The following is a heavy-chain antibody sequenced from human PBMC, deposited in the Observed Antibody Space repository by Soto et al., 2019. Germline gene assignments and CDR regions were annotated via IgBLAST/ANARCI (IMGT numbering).Heavy chain of an antibody. CDR2: ISSSGSTI. CDR1: GFTFSSYE. J-gene: IGHJ6*02. Sequence: GGSLRLSCAASGFTFSSYEMNWVRQAPGKGLEWVSYISSSGSTIYYADSVKGRFTISRDNAKNSLYLQMNSLRAEDTAAYYCARSGPRYYGMDVWGQGTTVTVSS. V-gene: IGHV3-48*03. CDR3: ARSGPRYYGMDV. D-gene: IGHD3-10*01.